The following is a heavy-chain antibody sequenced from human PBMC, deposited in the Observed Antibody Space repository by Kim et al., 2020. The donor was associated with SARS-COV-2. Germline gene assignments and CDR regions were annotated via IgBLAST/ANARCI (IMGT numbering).Heavy chain of an antibody. CDR1: GYTFTSYD. Sequence: ASVKVSCKASGYTFTSYDINWVRQATGQGLEWMGWMNPNSGSTGYAQKFQGRVTMTRNTSISTAYMELSSLRSEDTAVYYCARAWVVVVPAAIGRARYYYYGMDVWGQGTTVTVSS. CDR2: MNPNSGST. CDR3: ARAWVVVVPAAIGRARYYYYGMDV. J-gene: IGHJ6*02. V-gene: IGHV1-8*01. D-gene: IGHD2-2*01.